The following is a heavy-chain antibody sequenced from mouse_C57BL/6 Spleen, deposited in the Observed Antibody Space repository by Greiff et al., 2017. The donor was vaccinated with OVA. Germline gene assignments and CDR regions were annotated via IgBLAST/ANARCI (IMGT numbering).Heavy chain of an antibody. J-gene: IGHJ1*03. CDR1: GFSLTSYG. Sequence: QVQLKQSGPGLVQPSQSLSITCTVSGFSLTSYGVHWVRQSPGKGLEWLGVIWSGGSTDYNAAFISRLSISKDNSKSQVFFKMNSLQADDTAIYYCARLDVWGTGTTVTVSS. V-gene: IGHV2-2*01. CDR2: IWSGGST. CDR3: ARLDV.